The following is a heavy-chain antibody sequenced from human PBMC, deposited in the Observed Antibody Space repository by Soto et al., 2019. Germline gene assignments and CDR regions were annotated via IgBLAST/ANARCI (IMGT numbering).Heavy chain of an antibody. Sequence: PGGSLRLSCASSGFTFSIAWMSLVRQAPGKGLEWVGRIKSKTDGGATDYAAPVKGRFTISRDDSKNTLWLQMNSLKTEDTAVYYCTVYGGNGAFDSWGQGTLVTVSS. CDR1: GFTFSIAW. V-gene: IGHV3-15*01. CDR3: TVYGGNGAFDS. CDR2: IKSKTDGGAT. J-gene: IGHJ4*02. D-gene: IGHD4-17*01.